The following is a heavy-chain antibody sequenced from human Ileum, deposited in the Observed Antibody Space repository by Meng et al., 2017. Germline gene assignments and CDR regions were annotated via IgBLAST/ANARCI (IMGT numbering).Heavy chain of an antibody. Sequence: VQLQQWGAGPLKPSEPLSLTCAVYGGSFSGYYWSWIRQPPGKGLEWIGEINHSGSTNYNPSLKSRVTISVDTSKNQFSLKLSSVTAADTAVYYCARNYYDSSGEDSNDYWGQGTLVTVSS. CDR3: ARNYYDSSGEDSNDY. CDR1: GGSFSGYY. J-gene: IGHJ4*02. V-gene: IGHV4-34*01. D-gene: IGHD3-22*01. CDR2: INHSGST.